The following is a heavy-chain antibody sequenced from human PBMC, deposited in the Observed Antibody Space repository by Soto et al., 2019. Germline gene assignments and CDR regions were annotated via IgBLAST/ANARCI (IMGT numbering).Heavy chain of an antibody. V-gene: IGHV4-30-4*01. CDR2: IYYSGST. CDR3: ARGDIVLVPAATDGYYYYYYGMDV. Sequence: ASETLSLTCTVSGGSISSGDYYWSWIRQPPGKGLEWIGYIYYSGSTYYNPSLKSRVTISVDTSKNQFSLKLSSVTAADTAVYYCARGDIVLVPAATDGYYYYYYGMDVWGQGTTVTVSS. CDR1: GGSISSGDYY. D-gene: IGHD2-2*01. J-gene: IGHJ6*02.